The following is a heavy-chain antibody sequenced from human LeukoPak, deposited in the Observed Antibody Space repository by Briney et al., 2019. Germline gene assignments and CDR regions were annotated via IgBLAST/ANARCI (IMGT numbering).Heavy chain of an antibody. J-gene: IGHJ4*02. CDR3: ARAYKGRYFDWLSPPGYFDY. CDR2: INHSGST. V-gene: IGHV4-34*01. CDR1: GGSISSYY. Sequence: SETLSLTCTVSGGSISSYYWSWIRQPPGKGLEWIGEINHSGSTNYNPSLKSRVTISVDTSKNQFSLKLSSVTAADTAVYYCARAYKGRYFDWLSPPGYFDYWGQGTLVTVSS. D-gene: IGHD3-9*01.